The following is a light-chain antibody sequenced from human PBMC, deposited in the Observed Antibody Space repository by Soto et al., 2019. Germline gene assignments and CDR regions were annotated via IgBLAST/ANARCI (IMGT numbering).Light chain of an antibody. CDR1: HSVSNT. CDR3: QQFNSYPLT. V-gene: IGKV1-13*02. Sequence: AVQLTQSPSSLSASVGDTVTITCRASHSVSNTLAWYQQKPGKPPKFLIYDASSLQSGVPSRFSGSGSGTDFTLTISSLQPDDFATYYCQQFNSYPLTFGGGTKVEIK. CDR2: DAS. J-gene: IGKJ4*01.